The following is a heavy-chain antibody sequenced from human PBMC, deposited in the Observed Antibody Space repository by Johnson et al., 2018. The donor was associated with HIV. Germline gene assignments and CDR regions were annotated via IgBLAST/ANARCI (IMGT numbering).Heavy chain of an antibody. J-gene: IGHJ3*02. Sequence: VQLVESGGGVVQPGGSLRLSCAASGFKFNDYGMSWVRQPPGKGLEWVSGINWNGGSTTYVDSVKGRFTISRDNAKNSLYLQMNSLRAEDTALYYCARGGSSSWYGSKYYAFDIWGQGTMVTVSS. CDR2: INWNGGST. V-gene: IGHV3-20*04. CDR3: ARGGSSSWYGSKYYAFDI. D-gene: IGHD6-13*01. CDR1: GFKFNDYG.